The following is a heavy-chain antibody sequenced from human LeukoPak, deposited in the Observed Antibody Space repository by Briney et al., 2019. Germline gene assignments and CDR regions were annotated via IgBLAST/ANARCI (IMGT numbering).Heavy chain of an antibody. D-gene: IGHD3-3*01. CDR3: ARHGGYYDFWSGYHFNWFDP. CDR2: IYYSGST. CDR1: GGSISSSSYY. J-gene: IGHJ5*02. Sequence: SETLSLTXTVSGGSISSSSYYWGWIRQPPGNGLEWIGSIYYSGSTYYNPSLKSRVTISVDTSKNQFSLKLSSVTAADTAVYYCARHGGYYDFWSGYHFNWFDPWGQGTLVTVSS. V-gene: IGHV4-39*01.